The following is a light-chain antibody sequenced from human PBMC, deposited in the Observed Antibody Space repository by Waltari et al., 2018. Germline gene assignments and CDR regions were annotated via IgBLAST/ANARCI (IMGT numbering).Light chain of an antibody. CDR1: QCVSSSY. CDR2: GAS. J-gene: IGKJ1*01. CDR3: QQYGDSRT. Sequence: EIVLTQSPGTLSLSPGERGTLSCRASQCVSSSYLAWYQQTPGQAPRLPIYGASSRATGIPDRFSGSGSGTDFTLTISRLEPEDFAVYYCQQYGDSRTFGQGTKVEIK. V-gene: IGKV3-20*01.